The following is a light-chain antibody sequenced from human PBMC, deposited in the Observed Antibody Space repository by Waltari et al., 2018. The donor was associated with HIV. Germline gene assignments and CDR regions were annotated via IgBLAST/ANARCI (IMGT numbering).Light chain of an antibody. J-gene: IGKJ3*01. CDR2: GVS. CDR1: QSINVW. V-gene: IGKV1-5*03. CDR3: QQYDSYPFT. Sequence: DIQMTQSPSTLSASLRDRVTITCRSSQSINVWLAWYQHKPGKAPKLLMYGVSNLETGVPSRFSGSGSGTEFTLTIGSLQPDDFATYYCQQYDSYPFTFGPGTKVDIK.